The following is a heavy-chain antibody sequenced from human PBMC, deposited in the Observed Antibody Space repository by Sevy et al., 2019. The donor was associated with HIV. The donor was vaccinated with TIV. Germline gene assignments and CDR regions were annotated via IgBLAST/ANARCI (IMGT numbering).Heavy chain of an antibody. CDR2: ITYDGNNK. D-gene: IGHD2-2*01. V-gene: IGHV3-30*18. J-gene: IGHJ4*02. CDR1: GFIFSSFG. CDR3: AKDCDCRTTTCAYIFAYYFHY. Sequence: LSLTCAASGFIFSSFGMHWLRQVPGRGLEWLAVITYDGNNKYYADSVKGRFTISRDNSKNTLYLQMDGLRADDTAVYYWAKDCDCRTTTCAYIFAYYFHYWGQGSLVTVSS.